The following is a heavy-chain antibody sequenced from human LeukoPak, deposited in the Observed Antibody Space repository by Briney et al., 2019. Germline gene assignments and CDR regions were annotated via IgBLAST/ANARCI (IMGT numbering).Heavy chain of an antibody. CDR3: ARVVTVGYMYYFDY. CDR2: IYHSGRT. V-gene: IGHV4-38-2*02. Sequence: SETLSLTCTVSGYSISSGYYWGWIRPPPGKGLEWIGIIYHSGRTDYIPSLKTRVNISVDTSKNQFSLNLRSVTATDTAIYYCARVVTVGYMYYFDYWGQGILITVSS. D-gene: IGHD5-18*01. CDR1: GYSISSGYY. J-gene: IGHJ4*02.